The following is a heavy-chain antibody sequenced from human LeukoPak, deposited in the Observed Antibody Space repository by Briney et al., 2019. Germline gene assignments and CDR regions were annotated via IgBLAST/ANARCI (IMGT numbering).Heavy chain of an antibody. J-gene: IGHJ4*02. D-gene: IGHD3-22*01. CDR1: GFTFSDYY. CDR3: ARALADNRGYYLGFDY. V-gene: IGHV3-11*04. CDR2: VTNNNGAM. Sequence: GGSLRLSCAASGFTFSDYYMGWIRQAPGKGLEGISYVTNNNGAMFYAGSVEGRFTIFRHNAKNSLYLQMNSLRPDDTAVYYCARALADNRGYYLGFDYWGRGTLVTVSS.